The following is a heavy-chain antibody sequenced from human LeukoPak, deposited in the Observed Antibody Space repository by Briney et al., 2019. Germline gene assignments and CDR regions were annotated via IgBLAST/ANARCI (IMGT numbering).Heavy chain of an antibody. CDR3: THSFSIFWYGSPLAPADYMDV. D-gene: IGHD6-13*01. Sequence: ESGPTLVNPTQTLTLTCTFSGFSLSTSGVGVGWIRQPPGKALEWLALIYWGDDKRYSPSLKSRLTITRDTSKNQVVLTMTNMDPVDTGTYYCTHSFSIFWYGSPLAPADYMDVWGKGTTVTVSS. V-gene: IGHV2-5*02. CDR2: IYWGDDK. CDR1: GFSLSTSGVG. J-gene: IGHJ6*03.